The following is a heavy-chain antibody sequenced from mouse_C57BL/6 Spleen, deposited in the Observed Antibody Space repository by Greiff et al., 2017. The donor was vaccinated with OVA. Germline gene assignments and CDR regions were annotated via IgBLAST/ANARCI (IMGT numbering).Heavy chain of an antibody. V-gene: IGHV2-9-1*01. CDR3: ARNSGAMDY. CDR2: IWTGGGT. J-gene: IGHJ4*01. CDR1: GFSLTSYA. D-gene: IGHD3-2*02. Sequence: VQLQQSGPGLVAPSQSLSITCTVSGFSLTSYAISWVRQPPGKGLEWLGVIWTGGGTNYNADLKSRLSISKDNSKSQVFLKMNSLQTDDTARYYCARNSGAMDYWGQGTSVTVSS.